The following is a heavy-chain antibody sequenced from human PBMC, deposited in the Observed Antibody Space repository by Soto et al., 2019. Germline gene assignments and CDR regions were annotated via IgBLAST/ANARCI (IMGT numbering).Heavy chain of an antibody. CDR3: ARDDQQYITIFGVVIAVLFGMDV. D-gene: IGHD3-3*01. CDR1: GYTFTSYA. CDR2: INAGNGNT. V-gene: IGHV1-3*01. J-gene: IGHJ6*02. Sequence: ASVKVSCKASGYTFTSYAMHWVRQAPGQRLEWMGWINAGNGNTKYSQKFQGRVTITRDTSASTAYMELSSLRSEDTAVYYCARDDQQYITIFGVVIAVLFGMDVWGQGTTVTVSS.